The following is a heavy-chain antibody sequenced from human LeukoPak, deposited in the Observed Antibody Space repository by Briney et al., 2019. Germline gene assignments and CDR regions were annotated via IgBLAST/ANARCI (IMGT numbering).Heavy chain of an antibody. Sequence: SETLSLTCTVSGGSISSGGYYWSWIRQHPGKGLEWIGEINHSGSTNYNPSLKSRVTISVDTSKNQFSLKLSSVTAADTAVYYCARGALRFLEWLLAPAYYYYGMDVWGQGTTVTVSS. D-gene: IGHD3-3*01. CDR3: ARGALRFLEWLLAPAYYYYGMDV. CDR1: GGSISSGGYY. CDR2: INHSGST. V-gene: IGHV4-39*07. J-gene: IGHJ6*02.